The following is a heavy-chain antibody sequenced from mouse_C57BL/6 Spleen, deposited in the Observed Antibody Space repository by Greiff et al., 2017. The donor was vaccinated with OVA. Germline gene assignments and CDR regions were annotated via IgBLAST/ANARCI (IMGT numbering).Heavy chain of an antibody. J-gene: IGHJ3*01. D-gene: IGHD2-4*01. CDR2: INPNNGGT. V-gene: IGHV1-22*01. CDR1: GYTFTDYN. CDR3: ATIYYDYEAWFAY. Sequence: EVQLQESGPELVKPGASVKMSCKASGYTFTDYNMHWVKQSHGKSLEWIGYINPNNGGTSYNQKFKGKATLTVIKSSSTAYMELRSLTSEDSAVYYCATIYYDYEAWFAYWGQGTLVTVSA.